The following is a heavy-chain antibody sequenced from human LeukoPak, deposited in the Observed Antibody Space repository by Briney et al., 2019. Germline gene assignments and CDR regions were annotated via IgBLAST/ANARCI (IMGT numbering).Heavy chain of an antibody. CDR3: AKDLNYGDLLAY. J-gene: IGHJ4*02. CDR2: IRDDGRNK. D-gene: IGHD4-17*01. CDR1: GFTFSKYG. V-gene: IGHV3-30*02. Sequence: PGGSLRLSCAASGFTFSKYGMHWVRQAPGKGLKWVAFIRDDGRNKYYTDSVKGRFTISRDNSKNTLYLQMNSLRAEDTGVYYCAKDLNYGDLLAYWGQGTLVTVSS.